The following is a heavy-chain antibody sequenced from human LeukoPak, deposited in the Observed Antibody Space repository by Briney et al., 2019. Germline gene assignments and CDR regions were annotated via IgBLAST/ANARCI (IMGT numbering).Heavy chain of an antibody. D-gene: IGHD6-13*01. CDR3: ARAGLGIATKFDP. J-gene: IGHJ5*02. V-gene: IGHV4-61*02. Sequence: SETLSLTCTVSGGSISIASSYWTWIRQPAGKGLEWIGRIYATGSTNYNPSLKSRVTISVDTSKNQFSLKLSSVTAADTAVYYCARAGLGIATKFDPWGQGTLVTVSS. CDR1: GGSISIASSY. CDR2: IYATGST.